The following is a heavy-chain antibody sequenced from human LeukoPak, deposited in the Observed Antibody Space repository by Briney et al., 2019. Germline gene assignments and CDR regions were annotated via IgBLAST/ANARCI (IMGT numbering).Heavy chain of an antibody. CDR1: GYTFTGYY. CDR3: ARGLGRTAMVTRGGVRFDY. V-gene: IGHV1-2*02. Sequence: ASVKVSCKASGYTFTGYYIHWVRQSPGQGLEWMGWIHPDSGGSNCAQKFQGRVAMTRNTSITTAYMELSSLRSEDTAVYYCARGLGRTAMVTRGGVRFDYWGQGTLVTVSP. CDR2: IHPDSGGS. J-gene: IGHJ4*02. D-gene: IGHD5-18*01.